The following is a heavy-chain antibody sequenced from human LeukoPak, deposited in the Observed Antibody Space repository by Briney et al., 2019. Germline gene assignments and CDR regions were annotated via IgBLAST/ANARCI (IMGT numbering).Heavy chain of an antibody. D-gene: IGHD3-9*01. V-gene: IGHV4-34*01. CDR1: GGSFRGYY. CDR3: ARGRRGLRYFDWLAGSYFDY. J-gene: IGHJ4*02. CDR2: SNHIGST. Sequence: SETLSLTFAFCGGSFRGYYWSGIRQPPGKGLEGMGESNHIGSTNYHPSLTSRDTISVDPSNTQCSMKLRSVSAADTAVYYCARGRRGLRYFDWLAGSYFDYWGQGPLVTVPS.